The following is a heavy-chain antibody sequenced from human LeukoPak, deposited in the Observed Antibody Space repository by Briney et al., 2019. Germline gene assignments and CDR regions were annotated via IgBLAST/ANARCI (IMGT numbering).Heavy chain of an antibody. V-gene: IGHV4-34*01. CDR1: GGSFSGYY. CDR3: ARGAPSKDIVVVPAAISSGWFDP. CDR2: INHSGST. J-gene: IGHJ5*02. Sequence: SETLSLTCAVYGGSFSGYYWSWIRQPPGKGLEWIGKINHSGSTNYNPSLKSRVTISVDTSKNQFSLRLSSVTAADTAVYYCARGAPSKDIVVVPAAISSGWFDPWGQGTLVTVSS. D-gene: IGHD2-2*01.